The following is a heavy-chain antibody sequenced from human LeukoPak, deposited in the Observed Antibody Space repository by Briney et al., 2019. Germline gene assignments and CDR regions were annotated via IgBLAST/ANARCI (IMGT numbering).Heavy chain of an antibody. CDR2: IRSKAYGGTT. D-gene: IGHD1-1*01. J-gene: IGHJ4*02. Sequence: GGSLRLSCTASGFTFGDYAMSWFRQAPGKGLEWVGFIRSKAYGGTTEYAASVKGRFTISRDDSKSIAYVQVNSLKTEDTAVYYCTRSTHVNWNYVDYWGQGTLVTVSS. CDR3: TRSTHVNWNYVDY. CDR1: GFTFGDYA. V-gene: IGHV3-49*03.